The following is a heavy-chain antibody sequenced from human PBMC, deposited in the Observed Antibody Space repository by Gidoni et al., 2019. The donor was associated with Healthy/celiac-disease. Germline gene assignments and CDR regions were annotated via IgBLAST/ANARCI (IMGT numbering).Heavy chain of an antibody. Sequence: SCKASEGTVSSYAISCFRQAPGQGLEWMGGIIPIFGKANYAKKFQGIVTITAEESTRTAYMELSSLRSEDTAVYYCESKLVVPAVYYFDYWGQGTLVTVSS. V-gene: IGHV1-69*01. CDR2: IIPIFGKA. CDR3: ESKLVVPAVYYFDY. CDR1: EGTVSSYA. D-gene: IGHD2-2*01. J-gene: IGHJ4*02.